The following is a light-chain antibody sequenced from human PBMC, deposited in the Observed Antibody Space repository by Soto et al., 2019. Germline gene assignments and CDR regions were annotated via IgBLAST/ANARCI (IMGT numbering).Light chain of an antibody. CDR1: QSVRTN. CDR2: YSS. V-gene: IGKV3D-15*01. CDR3: QQYAYWPET. J-gene: IGKJ1*01. Sequence: EIVMTQSPATLSVSPGERATLSCGASQSVRTNLAWYQQRPGQAPRLLIHYSSTRATDVPARFSGSGSGTNFTLAISSLQSEVFAVYFCQQYAYWPETFGQGTKVDNK.